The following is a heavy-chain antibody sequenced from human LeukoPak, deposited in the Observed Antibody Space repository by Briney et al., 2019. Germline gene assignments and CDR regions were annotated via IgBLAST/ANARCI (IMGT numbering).Heavy chain of an antibody. V-gene: IGHV1-2*02. D-gene: IGHD3-3*01. CDR2: INPSSGGT. J-gene: IGHJ4*02. CDR3: ARDGGYYDFWSGLGY. Sequence: GASVKVSCKASGYTFTGYYMHWVRQAPGQGLEWMGWINPSSGGTNYAQKFQGRVTMTRNTSISTAYMELSSLRSEDTAVYYCARDGGYYDFWSGLGYWGQGTLVTVSS. CDR1: GYTFTGYY.